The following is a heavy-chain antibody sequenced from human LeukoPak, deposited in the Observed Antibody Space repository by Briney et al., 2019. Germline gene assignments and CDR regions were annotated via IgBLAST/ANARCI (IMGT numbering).Heavy chain of an antibody. CDR3: ARLIYCSSTSCFSRRIAP. D-gene: IGHD2-2*01. V-gene: IGHV4-30-4*01. CDR2: IYYSGST. Sequence: SETLSLTCTVSGGSISSGDYYWSWIRQPPGKGLEWIGYIYYSGSTYYNPALKSRVTISVDTSKNQFSLKLSSVTAADTAVYYCARLIYCSSTSCFSRRIAPWGQGTLVTVSS. J-gene: IGHJ5*02. CDR1: GGSISSGDYY.